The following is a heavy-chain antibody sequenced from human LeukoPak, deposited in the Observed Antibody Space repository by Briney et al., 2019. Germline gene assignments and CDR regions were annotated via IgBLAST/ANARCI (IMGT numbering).Heavy chain of an antibody. CDR1: GGSINSYY. J-gene: IGHJ3*02. V-gene: IGHV4-59*08. CDR3: ARHPFSDGFDI. CDR2: IFHTGNS. Sequence: PSETLSLTCTVSGGSINSYYWNWLRQPPGKGLEWIAYIFHTGNSNYNPSLKGRVTISVDTSKNQFSLKVNSVTAADTAMYYCARHPFSDGFDIWGQGTMVTVSS.